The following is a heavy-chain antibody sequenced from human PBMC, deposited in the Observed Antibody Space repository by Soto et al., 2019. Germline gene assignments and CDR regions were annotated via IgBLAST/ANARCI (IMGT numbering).Heavy chain of an antibody. Sequence: LSLTCIVSGDSVTSGSYYWTWLRQPPGKGLEWIGYISYTGRTKYNPSLQSRVTISVDTSKNDFSLNLSSVTAADTAVYFCAREWGLLPYYVMNVWGHGTAVTVSS. V-gene: IGHV4-61*03. CDR1: GDSVTSGSYY. J-gene: IGHJ6*02. CDR2: ISYTGRT. CDR3: AREWGLLPYYVMNV. D-gene: IGHD7-27*01.